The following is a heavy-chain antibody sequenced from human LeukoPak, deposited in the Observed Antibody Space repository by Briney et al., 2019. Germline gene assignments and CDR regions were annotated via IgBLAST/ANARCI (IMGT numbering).Heavy chain of an antibody. V-gene: IGHV3-33*01. Sequence: GGSLRLSCAASGFIFGSFGMHWVRQAPGEGLEWVAVIWYVGSNKYYADSVKGRFTISRDNSENTLYLQMSSLRADDTGVYYCARDSGSYEKGLPDYWGQGTQVIVSS. CDR3: ARDSGSYEKGLPDY. J-gene: IGHJ4*02. CDR2: IWYVGSNK. CDR1: GFIFGSFG. D-gene: IGHD1-26*01.